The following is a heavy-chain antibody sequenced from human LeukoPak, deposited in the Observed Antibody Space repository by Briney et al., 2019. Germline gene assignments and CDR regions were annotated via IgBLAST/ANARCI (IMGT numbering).Heavy chain of an antibody. CDR3: TRGARFLGD. V-gene: IGHV3-49*04. Sequence: GGSLRLSCTASGFTFGDYAMSWVRQAPGKGLEWVGFIRSKAYGGTTEYAASVKGRFTTSRDDSKSIAYLQMNSLKTEDTAVYYCTRGARFLGDWGQGTLVTVSS. D-gene: IGHD3-3*01. J-gene: IGHJ4*02. CDR1: GFTFGDYA. CDR2: IRSKAYGGTT.